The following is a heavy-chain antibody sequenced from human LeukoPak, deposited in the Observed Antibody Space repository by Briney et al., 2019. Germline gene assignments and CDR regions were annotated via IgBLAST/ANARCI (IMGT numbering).Heavy chain of an antibody. D-gene: IGHD6-13*01. J-gene: IGHJ4*02. CDR3: AGGSSWYQTNFDY. V-gene: IGHV4-30-4*01. Sequence: SETLSLTCTVSGGSISSGDYYWSWIRQPPGKGLEWIGYIYYSGSTYYNPSLKSRVTISVDTSKNQFSLKLSSVTAADTAVFYCAGGSSWYQTNFDYWGQGTLVTVSS. CDR2: IYYSGST. CDR1: GGSISSGDYY.